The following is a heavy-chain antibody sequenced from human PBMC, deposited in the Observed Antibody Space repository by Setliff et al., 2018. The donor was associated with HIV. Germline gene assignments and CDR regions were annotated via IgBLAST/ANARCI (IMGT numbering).Heavy chain of an antibody. Sequence: GESLKISCKGSAYSFTTFWIAWVRQMPGKGLEWMGIIYPGDSDTTYSPSFQGQVTISVDKSISTAYLQWSSLKASDSAMYYCARQSVHTTHSLDFGSPNRDYYYGMDVWGQGTTVTVSS. D-gene: IGHD1-1*01. CDR2: IYPGDSDT. CDR3: ARQSVHTTHSLDFGSPNRDYYYGMDV. J-gene: IGHJ6*02. CDR1: AYSFTTFW. V-gene: IGHV5-51*01.